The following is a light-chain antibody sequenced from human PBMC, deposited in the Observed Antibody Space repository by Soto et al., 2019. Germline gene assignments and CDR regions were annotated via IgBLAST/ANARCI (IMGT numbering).Light chain of an antibody. Sequence: QSVLTQPLSVSGAPGQRVTISCTGSSSNIGAGYDVHWYHQLPGTAPKLLIYGNSNRPSGVPDRFSGSKSGTSASLAITGLQAEDEADYYCQSYDISLSVVFGGGTKLTVL. J-gene: IGLJ2*01. CDR3: QSYDISLSVV. V-gene: IGLV1-40*01. CDR1: SSNIGAGYD. CDR2: GNS.